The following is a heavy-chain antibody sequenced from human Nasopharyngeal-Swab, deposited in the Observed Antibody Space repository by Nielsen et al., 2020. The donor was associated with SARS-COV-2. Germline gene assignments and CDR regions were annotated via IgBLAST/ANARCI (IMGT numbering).Heavy chain of an antibody. D-gene: IGHD3-22*01. CDR3: ARSYDSSSYPDY. J-gene: IGHJ4*02. CDR1: GYSFTTYW. CDR2: IYPGDSDT. Sequence: KVSCKGSGYSFTTYWIGWVRQMLGKGLEWMGTIYPGDSDTRYSPSMQGQVTISADKSISAAYLQWSSLKASDTAMYYCARSYDSSSYPDYWGQGTLVTVSS. V-gene: IGHV5-51*01.